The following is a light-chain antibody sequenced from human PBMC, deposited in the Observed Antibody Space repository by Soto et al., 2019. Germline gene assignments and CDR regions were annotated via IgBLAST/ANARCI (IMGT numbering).Light chain of an antibody. CDR2: EVS. Sequence: QSALTQPASVSGSPGQSITISCTGTSSDVGGYNYVSWYQQHLGKAPKLMIFEVSSRPSGVSYRFSGSKSGNTASLTISGLQAEDEADYYCSSYTSSSTLYVFGSGTKLTVL. CDR3: SSYTSSSTLYV. CDR1: SSDVGGYNY. J-gene: IGLJ1*01. V-gene: IGLV2-14*01.